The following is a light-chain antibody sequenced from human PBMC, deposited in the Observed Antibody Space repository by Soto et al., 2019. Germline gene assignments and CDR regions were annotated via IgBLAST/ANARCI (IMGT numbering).Light chain of an antibody. CDR2: GAS. J-gene: IGKJ4*01. CDR3: QQYHNWPPLT. V-gene: IGKV3D-15*01. CDR1: QNIFSN. Sequence: EIVLTQSPDTVSVSPGERVTLSCRASQNIFSNYLAWYQQKPGQAPRLLIYGASTRATGIADRFSGGGSGTDSTLTISSLQSEDFAVYYCQQYHNWPPLTFGGGTKL.